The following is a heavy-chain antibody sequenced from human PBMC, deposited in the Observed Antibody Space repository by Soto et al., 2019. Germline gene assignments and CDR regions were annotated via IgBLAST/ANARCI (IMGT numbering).Heavy chain of an antibody. CDR1: GGSISSYY. D-gene: IGHD4-17*01. V-gene: IGHV4-59*01. CDR3: ARALLSVYGDYGGVDY. J-gene: IGHJ4*02. CDR2: IYYSGST. Sequence: ETLSLTCTVSGGSISSYYWSWIRQPPGKGLEWIGYIYYSGSTNYNPSLKSRVTISADTSKNQFSLKLSSVTAADTAVYYCARALLSVYGDYGGVDYWGQGTLVTVSS.